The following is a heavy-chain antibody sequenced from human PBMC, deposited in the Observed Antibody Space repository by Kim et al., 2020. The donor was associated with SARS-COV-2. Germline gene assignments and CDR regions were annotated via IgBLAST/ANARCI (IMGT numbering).Heavy chain of an antibody. V-gene: IGHV3-13*01. J-gene: IGHJ3*02. Sequence: GGSLRLSCAASGFTFSSYDMHWVRQATGKGLEWVSAIGTAGDTYYPGSVKGRFTISRENAKNSLYLQMNTLRAGDTAVYYCARTQTVAATRGAFDIWGQGTMVTVSS. CDR1: GFTFSSYD. CDR2: IGTAGDT. D-gene: IGHD4-17*01. CDR3: ARTQTVAATRGAFDI.